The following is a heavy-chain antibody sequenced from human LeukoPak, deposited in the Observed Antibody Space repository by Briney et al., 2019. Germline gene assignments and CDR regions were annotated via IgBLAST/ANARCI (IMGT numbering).Heavy chain of an antibody. D-gene: IGHD3-22*01. J-gene: IGHJ4*02. V-gene: IGHV4-59*08. CDR2: IYYSGST. Sequence: KPSETLSLTCTVSGGSISSYYWSWIRQPPGKGLEWIGYIYYSGSTNYNPSLKSRVTISVDTSKNQFSLKLSSVTAADTAVYYCAGHVSDYYDSSGYYSPDYYFDYWGQGTLVTVSS. CDR3: AGHVSDYYDSSGYYSPDYYFDY. CDR1: GGSISSYY.